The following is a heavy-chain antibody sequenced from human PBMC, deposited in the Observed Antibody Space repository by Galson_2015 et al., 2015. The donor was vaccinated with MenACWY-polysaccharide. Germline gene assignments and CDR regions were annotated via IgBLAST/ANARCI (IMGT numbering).Heavy chain of an antibody. CDR3: TKDFDWNDGH. J-gene: IGHJ4*02. CDR2: INGDGNST. D-gene: IGHD1-1*01. CDR1: GFTFSRYW. V-gene: IGHV3-74*01. Sequence: SLRLSCAASGFTFSRYWMHWLRQAPGKGLVWVSRINGDGNSTNCADSVKGRLTISRDNAKNTLYLQMNSLRAEDTAVYYCTKDFDWNDGHWGQGTLVTVSS.